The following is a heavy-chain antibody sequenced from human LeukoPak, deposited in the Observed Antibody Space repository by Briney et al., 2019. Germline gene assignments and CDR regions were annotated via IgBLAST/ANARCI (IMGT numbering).Heavy chain of an antibody. D-gene: IGHD3-22*01. J-gene: IGHJ4*02. CDR3: ARAMIVVVFTTPFDY. Sequence: PGGSLRLSCAASGFTFSTYTMHWVRQAPGKGLEWVAVMSYDGSNKYYADSVKGRFTISRDNSKNTLYLQMNSLRAEDTAVYFCARAMIVVVFTTPFDYWGQGTLVTVSS. V-gene: IGHV3-30*04. CDR1: GFTFSTYT. CDR2: MSYDGSNK.